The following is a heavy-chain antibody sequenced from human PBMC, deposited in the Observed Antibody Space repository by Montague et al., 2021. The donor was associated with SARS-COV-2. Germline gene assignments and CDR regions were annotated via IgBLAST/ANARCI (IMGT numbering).Heavy chain of an antibody. CDR1: GDSVSSNSAA. D-gene: IGHD5-18*01. Sequence: CAISGDSVSSNSAAWNWIRQSPSRGLEWLGRTYYRSKWYNDCAVSVKSRITINPDTSKNQFSLQLNSVTPEDTAVYYCARDTRIQLWFDRDYYYGIDVWGQGTTVTVSS. J-gene: IGHJ6*02. CDR2: TYYRSKWYN. CDR3: ARDTRIQLWFDRDYYYGIDV. V-gene: IGHV6-1*01.